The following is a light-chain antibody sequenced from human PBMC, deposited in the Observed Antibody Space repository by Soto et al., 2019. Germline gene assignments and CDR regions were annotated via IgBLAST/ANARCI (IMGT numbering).Light chain of an antibody. V-gene: IGKV3-15*01. J-gene: IGKJ1*01. CDR3: QQYNDWPPWT. CDR2: GAS. Sequence: VLTQSPGTLSFSPGERATLSCRSSQSVSSNVAWYQQKPGQAPRLLIYGASNRATGIPARFSGSGSGTDFSLTITSLQSEDFAVYYCQQYNDWPPWTFGQGTKVDIK. CDR1: QSVSSN.